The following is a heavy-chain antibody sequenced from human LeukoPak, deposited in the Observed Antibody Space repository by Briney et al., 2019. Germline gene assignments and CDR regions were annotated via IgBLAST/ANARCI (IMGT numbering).Heavy chain of an antibody. CDR1: VFTFGDYA. Sequence: GGSLRLSCTASVFTFGDYAMSWVRQAPGKGLERVTVIYSGGSTYYADSVKGRFTISRDNSKNTLYLQMNSLRAEDTAVYYCARDSTGYCSGGSCYPAPFDYWGQGTLVTVSS. CDR3: ARDSTGYCSGGSCYPAPFDY. V-gene: IGHV3-66*01. J-gene: IGHJ4*02. D-gene: IGHD2-15*01. CDR2: IYSGGST.